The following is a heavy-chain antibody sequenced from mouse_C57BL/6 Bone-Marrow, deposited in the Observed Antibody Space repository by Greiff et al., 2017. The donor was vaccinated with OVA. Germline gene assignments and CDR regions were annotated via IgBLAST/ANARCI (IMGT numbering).Heavy chain of an antibody. CDR2: IYWDDDK. CDR3: ARKAYDGYPYGYFDV. Sequence: QVTLKECGPGILQSSQTLSLTCSFSGFSLSTSGMGVSWIRQPSGKGLEWLAHIYWDDDKRYNPSLKSRLTISKDTSRNQVFLKITSVDTADTATDYCARKAYDGYPYGYFDVWGTGTTVTVSS. D-gene: IGHD2-3*01. J-gene: IGHJ1*03. CDR1: GFSLSTSGMG. V-gene: IGHV8-12*01.